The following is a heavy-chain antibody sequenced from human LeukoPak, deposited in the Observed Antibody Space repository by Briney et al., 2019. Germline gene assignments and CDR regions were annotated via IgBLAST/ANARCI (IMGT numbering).Heavy chain of an antibody. CDR1: GFTFSSYA. V-gene: IGHV3-23*01. D-gene: IGHD3-10*01. Sequence: GGSLRLSCAASGFTFSSYAMSSVRQAPGKGLEWVSAISGSGGSTYYADSVKGRFTISRDNSKNTLYLQMNSLRAEDTAVYYCAKGNYGSGSYFDYWGQGTLVTVSS. CDR2: ISGSGGST. CDR3: AKGNYGSGSYFDY. J-gene: IGHJ4*02.